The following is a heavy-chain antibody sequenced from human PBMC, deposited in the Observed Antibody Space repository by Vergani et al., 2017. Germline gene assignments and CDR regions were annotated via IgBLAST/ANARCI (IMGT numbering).Heavy chain of an antibody. CDR3: ARGSPYYYDSSGADAFDI. J-gene: IGHJ3*02. CDR2: IVVGSGNT. V-gene: IGHV1-58*01. D-gene: IGHD3-22*01. CDR1: GFTFTSSA. Sequence: QMQLVQSGPEVKKPGTSVKVSCKASGFTFTSSAVQWVRQARGQRLEWIGWIVVGSGNTNYAQKFQERVTITRDMSTSTAYMELSSLRSEDTAVYYCARGSPYYYDSSGADAFDIWGQGTMVTVSS.